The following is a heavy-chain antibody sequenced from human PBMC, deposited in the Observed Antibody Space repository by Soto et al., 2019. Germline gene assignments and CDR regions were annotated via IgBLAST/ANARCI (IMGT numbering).Heavy chain of an antibody. CDR2: IYYSGST. J-gene: IGHJ5*02. D-gene: IGHD3-10*01. V-gene: IGHV4-31*03. CDR1: GGSISSGGYY. Sequence: TSETLSLTCTVSGGSISSGGYYWSWIRQHPGKGLEWIGYIYYSGSTYYNPSLKSRVTISVDTSKNQFSLKLSSVTAADTAVYYCARVDMVRGVKVHRAWFDPWGQGTLVTVSS. CDR3: ARVDMVRGVKVHRAWFDP.